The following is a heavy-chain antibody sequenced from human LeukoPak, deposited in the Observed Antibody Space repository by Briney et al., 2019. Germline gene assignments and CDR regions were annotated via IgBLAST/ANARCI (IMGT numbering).Heavy chain of an antibody. J-gene: IGHJ4*02. V-gene: IGHV1-2*02. Sequence: ASVKVSCKASGGTFSSYAISWVRQAPGQGLEWMGWINPNSGGTNYAQKFQGRVTMTRDTSISTAYMELSRLRSDDTAVYYCARGSYDFWSGYLSYWGQGTLVTVSS. CDR1: GGTFSSYA. D-gene: IGHD3-3*01. CDR3: ARGSYDFWSGYLSY. CDR2: INPNSGGT.